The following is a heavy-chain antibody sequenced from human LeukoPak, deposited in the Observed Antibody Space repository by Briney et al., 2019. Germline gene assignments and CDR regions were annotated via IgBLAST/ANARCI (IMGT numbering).Heavy chain of an antibody. CDR3: ASARVLDI. V-gene: IGHV3-30*02. CDR2: IRYDGSNK. Sequence: SGGSLRLSCAASGFTFSSYGMHWVRQAPGKGLEWVAFIRYDGSNKYYADSVKGRFTISRDNSKNTLYLQMNSLRSDDTAVYYCASARVLDIWGQRTLVTVSS. J-gene: IGHJ3*02. CDR1: GFTFSSYG.